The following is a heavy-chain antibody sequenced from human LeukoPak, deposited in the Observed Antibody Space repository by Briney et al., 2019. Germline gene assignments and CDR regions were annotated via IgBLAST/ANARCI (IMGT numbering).Heavy chain of an antibody. CDR1: GGSISSYY. Sequence: SETLSLTCTVSGGSISSYYWSWIRQPPGKGLEWIGYIYYSGSTNYNPSLKSRVTISVDTSKSQFSLKLSSVTAADTAVYYCARGGDCGGDCYYYYYYYMDVWGKGTTVTVSS. D-gene: IGHD2-21*01. CDR2: IYYSGST. J-gene: IGHJ6*03. CDR3: ARGGDCGGDCYYYYYYYMDV. V-gene: IGHV4-59*01.